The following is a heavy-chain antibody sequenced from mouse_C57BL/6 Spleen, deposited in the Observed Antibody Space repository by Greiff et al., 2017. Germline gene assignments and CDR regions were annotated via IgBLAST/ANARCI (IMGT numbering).Heavy chain of an antibody. V-gene: IGHV1-82*01. CDR2: IYPGDGDT. J-gene: IGHJ4*01. Sequence: QVQLKESGPELVKPGASVKISCKASGYAFSSSWLNWVKQRPGKGLEWIGRIYPGDGDTNYNGNFKGKATLTADKSSSTAYMQLSSLTSEDSAVYFCARTLPAYAMDYWGQGTSVTVSS. D-gene: IGHD5-5*01. CDR1: GYAFSSSW. CDR3: ARTLPAYAMDY.